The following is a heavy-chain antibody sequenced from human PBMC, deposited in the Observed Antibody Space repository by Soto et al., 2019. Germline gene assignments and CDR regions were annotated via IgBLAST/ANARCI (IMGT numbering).Heavy chain of an antibody. CDR1: GGSFSGYY. J-gene: IGHJ4*02. Sequence: TETLSLTFAVYGGSFSGYYWSWIRQPPGKGLEWIGEINHSGSTNYNPSLKSRVTISVDTSKNQFSLKLSSVTAADTAVYYCARARPRGYGGSSSFDYWGQGTLVTVSS. CDR3: ARARPRGYGGSSSFDY. CDR2: INHSGST. D-gene: IGHD6-6*01. V-gene: IGHV4-34*01.